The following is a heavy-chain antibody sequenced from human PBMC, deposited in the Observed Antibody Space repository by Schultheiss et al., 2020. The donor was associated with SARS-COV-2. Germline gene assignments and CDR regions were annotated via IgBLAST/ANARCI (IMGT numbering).Heavy chain of an antibody. CDR1: GGSISSYY. J-gene: IGHJ5*02. D-gene: IGHD3-10*01. V-gene: IGHV4-4*07. CDR2: IYTSGST. Sequence: SQTLSLTCTVSGGSISSYYWSWIRQPAGKGLEWIGRIYTSGSTNYNPSLKSRVTMSVDTSKNQFSLKLSSVTAADTAVYYCARPLQYYFGSGSYVDPWGQGTLVTVSS. CDR3: ARPLQYYFGSGSYVDP.